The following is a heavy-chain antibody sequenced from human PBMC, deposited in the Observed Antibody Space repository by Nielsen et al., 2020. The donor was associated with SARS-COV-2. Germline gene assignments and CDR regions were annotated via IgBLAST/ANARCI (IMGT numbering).Heavy chain of an antibody. V-gene: IGHV1-46*01. CDR1: GYTFTSNY. CDR3: ARSRGCSATSCFFDY. CDR2: INPSGGST. D-gene: IGHD2-2*01. J-gene: IGHJ4*02. Sequence: ASVKVSCKASGYTFTSNYMHWVRQAPGQGLEWMGIINPSGGSTSYAQKFRARVTITRDTSASTAYMELSGLSSEDTAVYYCARSRGCSATSCFFDYWGQGALVTVSS.